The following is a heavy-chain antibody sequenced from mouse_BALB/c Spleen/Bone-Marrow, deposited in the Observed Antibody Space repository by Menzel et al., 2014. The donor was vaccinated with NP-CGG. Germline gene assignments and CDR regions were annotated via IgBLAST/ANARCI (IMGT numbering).Heavy chain of an antibody. D-gene: IGHD1-2*01. CDR3: VRSRLRDWYFDV. CDR2: IFPGDSTT. Sequence: VQLQQSGVELVKPGASVKLSCKASGNTFTSYDINWVRPRPEQGLEWIGWIFPGDSTTKYNEKFKGKATLTTDKSSSTVHMQLSRLTSEDSAVYFCVRSRLRDWYFDVWGAGTTVTISS. V-gene: IGHV1S56*01. CDR1: GNTFTSYD. J-gene: IGHJ1*01.